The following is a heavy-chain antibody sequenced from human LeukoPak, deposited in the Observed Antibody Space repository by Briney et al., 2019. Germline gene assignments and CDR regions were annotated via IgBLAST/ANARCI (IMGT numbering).Heavy chain of an antibody. V-gene: IGHV6-1*01. J-gene: IGHJ6*03. CDR1: GDSVSDNRVA. D-gene: IGHD2-21*01. CDR2: TFYRSKWYS. CDR3: ARDRAGDHSYYYYMDV. Sequence: SQTLSLTCDISGDSVSDNRVAWNWIRQSPSRGLEWLGRTFYRSKWYSDYATPLKSRIAFNPDTSKNRITLQLNSVTPEDTAVYFCARDRAGDHSYYYYMDVWGKGTTVTVSS.